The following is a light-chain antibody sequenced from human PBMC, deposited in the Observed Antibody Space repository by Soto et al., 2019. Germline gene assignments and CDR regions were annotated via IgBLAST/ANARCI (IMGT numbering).Light chain of an antibody. CDR2: MND. J-gene: IGLJ2*01. V-gene: IGLV1-47*01. CDR1: SSNIGGNF. Sequence: QPVLTQPPSASGTPGQTVTISCSGSSSNIGGNFVSWYQHVPGTAPKVLIFMNDQRHSGVTDRFSGSKSGTSASLAISGLRSEDEADYYCSAWDDSLEGVLFGGGTKLTVL. CDR3: SAWDDSLEGVL.